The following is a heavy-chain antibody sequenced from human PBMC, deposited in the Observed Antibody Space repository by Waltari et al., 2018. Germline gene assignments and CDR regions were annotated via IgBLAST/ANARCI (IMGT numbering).Heavy chain of an antibody. CDR3: AKSIAARLNWFDP. J-gene: IGHJ5*02. CDR1: GFTFGSYS. Sequence: EVQLLESGGGLVQPGGSLRLSCAASGFTFGSYSMRWVRQAPGKGLEWVSVVYSGGNTYYADSVKGRFTISREYSKNTLYLQMNSLRAEDTAVYYCAKSIAARLNWFDPWGQGTLVTVSS. D-gene: IGHD6-6*01. V-gene: IGHV3-23*03. CDR2: VYSGGNT.